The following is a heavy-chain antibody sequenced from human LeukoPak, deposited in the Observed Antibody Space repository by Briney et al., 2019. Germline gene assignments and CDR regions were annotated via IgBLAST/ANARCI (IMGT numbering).Heavy chain of an antibody. Sequence: GASVKVSCKASGYTFTSYGISWVRQAPGQGLEWMGWISAYNGNTNYAQKLQGRVTMTTDTSTSTAYMELRSLRSDDTAVYYCARDRRIRALPLTHEYYFDYWGQGTLVTVSS. CDR1: GYTFTSYG. CDR2: ISAYNGNT. D-gene: IGHD2-15*01. J-gene: IGHJ4*02. V-gene: IGHV1-18*01. CDR3: ARDRRIRALPLTHEYYFDY.